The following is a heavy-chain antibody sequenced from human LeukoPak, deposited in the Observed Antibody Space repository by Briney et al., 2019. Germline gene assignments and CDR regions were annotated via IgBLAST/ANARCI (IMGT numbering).Heavy chain of an antibody. CDR1: GYTFTGYY. Sequence: ASVKVSCKASGYTFTGYYIHWVRQAPGQGLEWMGWINPNSGGTNYAQKFQGRVTMTRDTSISTAYMELSRLRSDDTAVYYCARGQYSGYDSMGYWGQGTLVTVSS. J-gene: IGHJ4*02. CDR2: INPNSGGT. D-gene: IGHD5-12*01. CDR3: ARGQYSGYDSMGY. V-gene: IGHV1-2*02.